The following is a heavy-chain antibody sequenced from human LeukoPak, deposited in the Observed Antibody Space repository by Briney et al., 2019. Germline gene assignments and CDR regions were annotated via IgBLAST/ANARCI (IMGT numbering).Heavy chain of an antibody. CDR3: AKFLPTHIVVANYYFDY. CDR2: ISGSGGST. D-gene: IGHD2-21*01. CDR1: GFTFSSYA. Sequence: GSLRLSCAASGFTFSSYAMSWVRQAPGKGLEWVSAISGSGGSTYYADSVKGRFTISRDNSKNTLSLQMNSLRAEDTAVYYCAKFLPTHIVVANYYFDYWGQGTLVTVSS. J-gene: IGHJ4*02. V-gene: IGHV3-23*01.